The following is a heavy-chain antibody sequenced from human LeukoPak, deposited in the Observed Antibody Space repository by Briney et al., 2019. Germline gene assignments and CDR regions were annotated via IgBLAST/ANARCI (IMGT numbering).Heavy chain of an antibody. V-gene: IGHV3-23*01. CDR1: GFTFSSYA. D-gene: IGHD6-13*01. CDR3: AKRGYTSTWLSPFDY. CDR2: ISGSGGST. Sequence: PGGSLRLSRVASGFTFSSYAMNWVRQAPGKGLEWVSVISGSGGSTYYADSVKGRFTISRDNSKNTVYLQMNSLRAEDTAVYYCAKRGYTSTWLSPFDYWAQGTLVTVSS. J-gene: IGHJ4*02.